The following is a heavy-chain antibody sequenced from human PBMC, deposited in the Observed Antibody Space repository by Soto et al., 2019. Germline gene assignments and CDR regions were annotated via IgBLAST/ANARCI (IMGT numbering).Heavy chain of an antibody. V-gene: IGHV3-72*01. CDR1: GFNFSDHY. D-gene: IGHD1-26*01. CDR3: ARTRVLVGATTPISYYYYGMDV. Sequence: PGGSLRLSCAAAGFNFSDHYMDWVRQETGKGLEWVGRTRNKANSYTTEYAASVKGRFTISRDDSKNSLYLQMNSLKTEDTAVYYCARTRVLVGATTPISYYYYGMDVWGQGTTVTVSS. CDR2: TRNKANSYTT. J-gene: IGHJ6*02.